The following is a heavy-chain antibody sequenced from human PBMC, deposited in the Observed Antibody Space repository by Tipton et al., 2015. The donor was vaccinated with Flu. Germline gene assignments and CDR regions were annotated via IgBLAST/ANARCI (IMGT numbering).Heavy chain of an antibody. CDR2: ISGSGGST. CDR3: AKTTGYSSGWYGVYFSFYGVDV. Sequence: SLRLSCAASGFTFSSYAMSWVRQAPGKGLEWVSAISGSGGSTYYADSVKGRFTISRDNSKNTLYLQMNSLRAEDTAVYYCAKTTGYSSGWYGVYFSFYGVDVWGPGTTGAVSS. V-gene: IGHV3-23*01. D-gene: IGHD6-19*01. J-gene: IGHJ6*02. CDR1: GFTFSSYA.